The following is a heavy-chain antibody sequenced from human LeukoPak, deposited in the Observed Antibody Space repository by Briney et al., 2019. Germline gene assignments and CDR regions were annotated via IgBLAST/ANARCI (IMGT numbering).Heavy chain of an antibody. V-gene: IGHV3-23*01. D-gene: IGHD3-10*01. Sequence: PGGSLRLPCAASGFTFSSYAMSWVRQAPGKGLEWVSAISGSGGSTYYADSVKGRFTISRDNSKNTLYLQMNSLRAEDTAVYYCAKDPELWFGELFDYWGQGTLVTVSS. CDR3: AKDPELWFGELFDY. J-gene: IGHJ4*02. CDR2: ISGSGGST. CDR1: GFTFSSYA.